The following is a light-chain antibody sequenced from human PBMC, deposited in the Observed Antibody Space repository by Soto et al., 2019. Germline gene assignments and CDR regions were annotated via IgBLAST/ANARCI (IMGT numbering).Light chain of an antibody. CDR2: DVT. Sequence: QYALTQPASVSGSPGQSITISCTGTSSDIGGYNFVSWYQQHPGKAPKLMFYDVTNRPSGVSNRFSGSKSGKTASLTISGLQAEDEAVYYCSSYTSTNTVVFGGGTQLTVL. CDR1: SSDIGGYNF. CDR3: SSYTSTNTVV. J-gene: IGLJ2*01. V-gene: IGLV2-14*03.